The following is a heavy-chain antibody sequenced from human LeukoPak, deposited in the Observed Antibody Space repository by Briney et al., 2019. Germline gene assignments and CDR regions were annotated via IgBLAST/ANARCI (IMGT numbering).Heavy chain of an antibody. V-gene: IGHV3-7*01. CDR3: ARDREGAGTFYYYYYMDV. J-gene: IGHJ6*03. CDR2: INEDGSEK. D-gene: IGHD1-26*01. CDR1: GLMFNNFW. Sequence: GGFLRLSCAASGLMFNNFWMSWVRRAPGKGLEWVANINEDGSEKHYVDSVKGRFTISRDNADNSLSLQMNSLRAEDTAVYYCARDREGAGTFYYYYYMDVWGKGTTVTVSS.